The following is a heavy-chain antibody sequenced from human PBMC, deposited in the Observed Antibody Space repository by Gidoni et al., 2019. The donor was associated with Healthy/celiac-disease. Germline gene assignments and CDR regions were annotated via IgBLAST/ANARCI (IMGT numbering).Heavy chain of an antibody. J-gene: IGHJ4*02. V-gene: IGHV1-18*01. Sequence: QDQLVQSGAEVQQPGASVKVSCKASGYTVTSYGISLLRQAPGRGLEWMGWTSAYNGNPNYAQNLQGRVTMTTDTSTSTAYMELRSLRSDDTAVYYCARNDRSYNANLDYLCQGTLVTVSS. CDR2: TSAYNGNP. CDR1: GYTVTSYG. D-gene: IGHD1-1*01. CDR3: ARNDRSYNANLDY.